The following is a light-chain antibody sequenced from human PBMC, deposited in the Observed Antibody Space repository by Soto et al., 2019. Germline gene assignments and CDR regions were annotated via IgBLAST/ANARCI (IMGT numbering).Light chain of an antibody. Sequence: DIVMTQSPDSLAVSLGGRATINCKSSQSVLYSSNNKNYLAWYQQKPGQPPKLLVSWASTRESGVPDRFSGSGSGTDFTLKISRVEAEDVGVYYCMQALQTQITFGQGTRLEIK. J-gene: IGKJ5*01. CDR3: MQALQTQIT. CDR1: QSVLYSSNNKNY. V-gene: IGKV4-1*01. CDR2: WAS.